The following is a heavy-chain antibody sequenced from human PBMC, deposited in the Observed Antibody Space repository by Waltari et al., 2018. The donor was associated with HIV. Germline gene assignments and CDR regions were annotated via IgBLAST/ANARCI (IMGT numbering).Heavy chain of an antibody. CDR2: VIPLLCTA. V-gene: IGHV1-69*01. CDR3: ARVGIVGATMVAAFDI. J-gene: IGHJ3*02. CDR1: GGTFSSYA. Sequence: QVQLVQSGAEVKKPGSSVKVSCKASGGTFSSYAISWVRQAPGQGLEWMGGVIPLLCTANYAQKFQGRVTITADESTSTAYMELSSLRSEDTAVYYCARVGIVGATMVAAFDIWGQGTMVTVSS. D-gene: IGHD1-26*01.